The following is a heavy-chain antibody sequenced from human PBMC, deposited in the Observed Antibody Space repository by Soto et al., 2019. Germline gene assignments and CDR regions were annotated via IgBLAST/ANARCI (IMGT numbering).Heavy chain of an antibody. D-gene: IGHD3-10*01. V-gene: IGHV3-23*04. CDR2: ISGSGGST. Sequence: EGQLVESWGGLVQPGVSLRLSCAASGFTFSSYAMSWVRQAPGKGLECVSAISGSGGSTYYADSVKGRFTISRANCKNTLYLQMNSLRAEDTAVYYCVVPSPQGGLCWFEPWRQGTLVTVSS. J-gene: IGHJ5*02. CDR3: VVPSPQGGLCWFEP. CDR1: GFTFSSYA.